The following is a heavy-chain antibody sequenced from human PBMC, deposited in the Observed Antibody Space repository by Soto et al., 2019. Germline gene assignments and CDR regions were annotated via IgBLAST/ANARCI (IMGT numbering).Heavy chain of an antibody. V-gene: IGHV4-39*01. Sequence: QLQLQESGPGLVKPSETLSLTCTVSGGSISSSSYYWGWIRQPPGKGLEWIGSIYYSGSTYYNPSLKSRVPISVDTSKNQFSLKLSSVTAADPAVYYCARRYDFWSGYSGYYYYYMDVWGKGTTVTVSS. CDR2: IYYSGST. CDR1: GGSISSSSYY. J-gene: IGHJ6*03. CDR3: ARRYDFWSGYSGYYYYYMDV. D-gene: IGHD3-3*01.